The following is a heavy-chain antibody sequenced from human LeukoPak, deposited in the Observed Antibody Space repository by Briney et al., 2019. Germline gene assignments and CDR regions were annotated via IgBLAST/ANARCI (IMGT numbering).Heavy chain of an antibody. Sequence: GGSLRLSCASSGFTFSAYAMNWVRQAPGKGLELVSSITGIGSDRYYADSVRGRFSISRDNAKNSLYLQMNSVRVEDTAVSFCATFRIAVVPPWDFWGQGTLVTVSS. V-gene: IGHV3-21*01. J-gene: IGHJ4*02. CDR2: ITGIGSDR. CDR1: GFTFSAYA. D-gene: IGHD2-15*01. CDR3: ATFRIAVVPPWDF.